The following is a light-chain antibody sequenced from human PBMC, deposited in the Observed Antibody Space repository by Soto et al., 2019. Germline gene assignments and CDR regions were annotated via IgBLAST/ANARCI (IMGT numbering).Light chain of an antibody. Sequence: DIQMTQSPSSLSASVGDRVTIFCRASQGIDNYLAWFQQKPGKAPKCLIYGASSLQSGVPSKFSGSGFGTDFTLTINSLQPEDFAAYYCLQYESYPYTFGQGTRLDIK. CDR3: LQYESYPYT. CDR1: QGIDNY. J-gene: IGKJ5*01. CDR2: GAS. V-gene: IGKV1-16*02.